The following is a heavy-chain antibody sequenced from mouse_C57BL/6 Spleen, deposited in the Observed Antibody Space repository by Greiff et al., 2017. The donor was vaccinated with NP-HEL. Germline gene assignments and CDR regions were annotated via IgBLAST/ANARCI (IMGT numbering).Heavy chain of an antibody. V-gene: IGHV5-12*01. J-gene: IGHJ4*01. CDR1: GFTFSDYY. CDR3: ARQLLRSSMDY. CDR2: ISNGGGST. D-gene: IGHD1-1*01. Sequence: DVMLVESGGGLVQPGGSLKLSCAASGFTFSDYYMYWVRQTPEKRLEWVAYISNGGGSTYYPDTVKGRFTISRDNAKNTLYLQMSRLKSEDTAMYYCARQLLRSSMDYWGQGTSVTVSS.